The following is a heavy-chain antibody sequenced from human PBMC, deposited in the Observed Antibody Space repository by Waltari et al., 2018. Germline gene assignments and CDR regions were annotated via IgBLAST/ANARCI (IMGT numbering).Heavy chain of an antibody. D-gene: IGHD5-12*01. V-gene: IGHV4-38-2*01. CDR2: IYHSGST. J-gene: IGHJ4*02. CDR3: ASTIVATTFDY. Sequence: QVQLQESGPGLVKPSETLSLTCAVPGYSISSGYYWGWIRQPPGKGLEWIGSIYHSGSTYYNPSLKSRVTISVDTSKNQFSLKLSSVTAADTAVYYCASTIVATTFDYWGQGTLVTVSS. CDR1: GYSISSGYY.